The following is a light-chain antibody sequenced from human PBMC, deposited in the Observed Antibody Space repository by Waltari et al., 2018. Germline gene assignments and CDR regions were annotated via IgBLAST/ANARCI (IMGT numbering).Light chain of an antibody. CDR1: SSDVGVYNF. Sequence: QSALPQPASVSGSPGQSLTISSMRTSSDVGVYNFVSWYQQHPGKAPKLMIYDFTKRASGVSNRFSGSKSGNTASLTISGLQAEDEADYYCCSYVGGGTLVFGGGTNVTVL. J-gene: IGLJ2*01. V-gene: IGLV2-23*02. CDR2: DFT. CDR3: CSYVGGGTLV.